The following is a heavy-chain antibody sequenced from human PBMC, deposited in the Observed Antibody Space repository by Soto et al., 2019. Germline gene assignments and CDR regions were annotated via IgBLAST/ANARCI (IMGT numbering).Heavy chain of an antibody. D-gene: IGHD5-18*01. V-gene: IGHV1-3*01. CDR2: INAGNGNT. CDR1: GYTFTSYA. CDR3: ARGLPSHVDTAMVSLGDYYGMDV. Sequence: QVQLVQSGAEVKKPGASVKVSCKASGYTFTSYAMHWVRQAPGQRLEWMGWINAGNGNTKYSQKFQGRVTITRDTSASTAYMELSSLRSEDTAVYYCARGLPSHVDTAMVSLGDYYGMDVWGQGTTVTVSS. J-gene: IGHJ6*02.